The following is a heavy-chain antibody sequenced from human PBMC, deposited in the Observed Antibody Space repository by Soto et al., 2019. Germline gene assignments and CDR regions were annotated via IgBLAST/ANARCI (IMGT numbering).Heavy chain of an antibody. V-gene: IGHV3-15*01. Sequence: EVQLVESGGGLVKPGGSLRLSCAASGFTFSNAWMSWVRQAPGKGLEWVGRIKSKADGGTTDYAAPVKGRFTISRDDSKNTLYLQMDSLKTEDTAVYYCTTGANSVRDDYWGQGTLVTVSS. J-gene: IGHJ4*02. CDR2: IKSKADGGTT. D-gene: IGHD7-27*01. CDR1: GFTFSNAW. CDR3: TTGANSVRDDY.